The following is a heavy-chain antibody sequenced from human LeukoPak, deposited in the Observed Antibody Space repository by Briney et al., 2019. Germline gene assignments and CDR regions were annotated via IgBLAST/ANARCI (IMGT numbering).Heavy chain of an antibody. V-gene: IGHV3-11*01. CDR1: AFTFRDYY. Sequence: GGSLRLSCAASAFTFRDYYMSWIRQAPGKGLEWVSYISKSGSTIYYADSVKGRFTISRDNAKNSLYLQMNSPRAEDTAVYYCAAGYYGSGYFDYWGSGTLVTVSS. CDR3: AAGYYGSGYFDY. D-gene: IGHD3-10*01. J-gene: IGHJ4*02. CDR2: ISKSGSTI.